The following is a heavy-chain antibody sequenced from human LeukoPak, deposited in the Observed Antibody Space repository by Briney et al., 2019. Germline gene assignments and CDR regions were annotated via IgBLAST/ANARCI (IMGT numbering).Heavy chain of an antibody. J-gene: IGHJ4*02. D-gene: IGHD1-26*01. Sequence: SQTLSLTCTVSGGSISSGGYYWSWIRQHPGKGLEWIGYIYYSGSAYYNPSLKSRVTISVDTSKNQFSLKLSSVTAADTAVYYCARGVGSGSRLRAGDYWGQGTLVTVSS. CDR3: ARGVGSGSRLRAGDY. CDR1: GGSISSGGYY. CDR2: IYYSGSA. V-gene: IGHV4-31*03.